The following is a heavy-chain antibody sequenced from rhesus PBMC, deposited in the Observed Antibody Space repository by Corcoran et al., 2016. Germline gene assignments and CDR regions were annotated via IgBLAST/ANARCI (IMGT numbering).Heavy chain of an antibody. J-gene: IGHJ4*01. Sequence: EVRLVESGGGLVQPGGSLRRSCAASGFTFRDYYRSWVRQAPGKWPEWVGFIRNKAYGGTAEYAASVKGRFTISRDDSKSIASLQMSSLKTEDTAVYYCTRDQGYSSGWYSYYWGQGVLVTVSS. D-gene: IGHD6-31*01. V-gene: IGHV3-116*02. CDR2: IRNKAYGGTA. CDR3: TRDQGYSSGWYSYY. CDR1: GFTFRDYY.